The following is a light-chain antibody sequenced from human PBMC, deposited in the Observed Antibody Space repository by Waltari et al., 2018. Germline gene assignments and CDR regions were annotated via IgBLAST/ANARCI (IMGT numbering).Light chain of an antibody. J-gene: IGKJ4*01. Sequence: DIVMTQSPDSLAVSLGERASINCKSSQSVLYSSNNKNYLAWYQHKPGQPPKLCIYGASSRESGVPDQFSGSGSGTDFTLTISSLQAEDVAIYYCQQYYSTPLTFGGGTKVEIK. V-gene: IGKV4-1*01. CDR3: QQYYSTPLT. CDR1: QSVLYSSNNKNY. CDR2: GAS.